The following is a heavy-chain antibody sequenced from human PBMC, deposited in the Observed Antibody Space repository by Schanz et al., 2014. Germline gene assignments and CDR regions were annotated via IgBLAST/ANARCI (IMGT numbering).Heavy chain of an antibody. CDR2: IWFDGNNK. CDR1: GFTFSAYG. D-gene: IGHD4-17*01. CDR3: VRDTDYHFDY. Sequence: QVQLVESGGGVVQPGRSLRLSCAASGFTFSAYGMHWVRQAPGKGLEWVAVIWFDGNNKFYADSVKGRFTISRDNSKNTLYLQMSSLRAEDTAVYYCVRDTDYHFDYWGQGTLVTVSS. J-gene: IGHJ4*02. V-gene: IGHV3-33*01.